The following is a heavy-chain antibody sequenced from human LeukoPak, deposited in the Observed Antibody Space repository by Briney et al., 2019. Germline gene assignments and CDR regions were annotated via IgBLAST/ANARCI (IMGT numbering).Heavy chain of an antibody. Sequence: PSETLSLTCTVSGGSISSYYWSWIRQPPGKGLGWIGYIYYSGSTNYNPSLKSRVTISVDTSKNQFSLKLSSVTAADTAVYYCARKTYYDSSGYSFDYWGQGTLVTVSS. J-gene: IGHJ4*02. CDR3: ARKTYYDSSGYSFDY. CDR1: GGSISSYY. CDR2: IYYSGST. D-gene: IGHD3-22*01. V-gene: IGHV4-59*01.